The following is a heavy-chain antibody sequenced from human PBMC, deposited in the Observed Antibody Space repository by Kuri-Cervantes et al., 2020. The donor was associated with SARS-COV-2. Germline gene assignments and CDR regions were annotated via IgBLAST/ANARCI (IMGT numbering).Heavy chain of an antibody. D-gene: IGHD3-10*01. Sequence: GESLKISCAASGFTFSDYYMSWIRQAPGKGLEWVSYISSSGSTIYYADSVKGRLTISRDNAKNSLYLQMNSLRAEDTAVYYCARGTGSGNYYYYYMDVWGKGTTVTVSS. V-gene: IGHV3-11*04. CDR3: ARGTGSGNYYYYYMDV. J-gene: IGHJ6*03. CDR1: GFTFSDYY. CDR2: ISSSGSTI.